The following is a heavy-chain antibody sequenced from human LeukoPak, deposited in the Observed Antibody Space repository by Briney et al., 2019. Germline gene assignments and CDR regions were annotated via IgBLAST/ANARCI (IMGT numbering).Heavy chain of an antibody. CDR1: GFTFSTYA. J-gene: IGHJ4*02. CDR2: SGHGGDT. Sequence: GGSLRLSCAASGFTFSTYAMYWVRQAPGKGLEWVSASGHGGDTYYADSVKGRFTISRDISKNTLYLQMNSLRAEDTAVYYCAKGSLQYYYDYWGQGTLVTVSS. D-gene: IGHD6-19*01. V-gene: IGHV3-23*01. CDR3: AKGSLQYYYDY.